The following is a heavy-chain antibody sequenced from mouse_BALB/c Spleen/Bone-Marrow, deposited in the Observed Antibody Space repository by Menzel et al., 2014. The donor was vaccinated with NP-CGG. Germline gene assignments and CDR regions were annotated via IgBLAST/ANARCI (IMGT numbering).Heavy chain of an antibody. CDR1: GFTFSSFG. CDR3: ARSGSSSGYFDY. CDR2: ISSGSSTT. D-gene: IGHD1-1*01. V-gene: IGHV5-17*02. Sequence: EVKLVESGGGLVQPGGSRKLSCAASGFTFSSFGMHWVRQAPEKGLEWVAYISSGSSTTYYADTVMGRFTISRDNPKNTLFLQMTSLRSEDTAMYYCARSGSSSGYFDYWGQGTTLTVSS. J-gene: IGHJ2*01.